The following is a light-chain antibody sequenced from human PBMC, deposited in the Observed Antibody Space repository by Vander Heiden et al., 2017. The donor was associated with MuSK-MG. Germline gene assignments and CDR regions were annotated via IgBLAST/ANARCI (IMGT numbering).Light chain of an antibody. CDR1: QSVGSN. CDR2: GAL. V-gene: IGKV3-15*01. J-gene: IGKJ2*01. CDR3: QQYNNWPRT. Sequence: ETVMTQSPAILSVSPGESATLSCRASQSVGSNLAWYQQKPGQAPRLLISGALSRATGIPARFSGSGSGTEFTLTISSLQSEDFAVYHCQQYNNWPRTFGQGTKLEIK.